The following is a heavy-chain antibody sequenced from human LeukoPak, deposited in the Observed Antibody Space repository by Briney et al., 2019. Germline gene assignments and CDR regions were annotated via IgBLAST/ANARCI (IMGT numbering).Heavy chain of an antibody. Sequence: SETLSLTCTVSGGSISSSSYYWGWIRQPPGKGLEWIGSIYYSGSTYYNPSLKSRVTISVDTSKNQFSLKLSSVTAADTAVYYCARDRVIKYSSSWGDSDYWGQGTLVTVSS. D-gene: IGHD6-13*01. CDR2: IYYSGST. V-gene: IGHV4-39*07. CDR1: GGSISSSSYY. J-gene: IGHJ4*02. CDR3: ARDRVIKYSSSWGDSDY.